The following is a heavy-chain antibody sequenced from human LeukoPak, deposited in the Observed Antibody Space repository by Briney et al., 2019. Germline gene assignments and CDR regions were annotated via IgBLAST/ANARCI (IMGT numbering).Heavy chain of an antibody. Sequence: GASVKVSCKASGYTFTAYYMHWVRQAPGQGLEWMGWINPNSGGTNYAQKFQGRVTMTRDTSISTAYMELSRLRSDDTAVYYCARGIVGATRVIDYWGQGTLVTVSS. D-gene: IGHD1-26*01. J-gene: IGHJ4*02. CDR3: ARGIVGATRVIDY. CDR1: GYTFTAYY. CDR2: INPNSGGT. V-gene: IGHV1-2*02.